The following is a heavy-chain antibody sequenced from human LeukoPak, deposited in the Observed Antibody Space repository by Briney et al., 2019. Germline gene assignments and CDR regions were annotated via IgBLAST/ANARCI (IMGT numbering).Heavy chain of an antibody. V-gene: IGHV3-9*01. D-gene: IGHD3-10*01. CDR3: AKEGVKGYYGSGSLDY. J-gene: IGHJ4*02. CDR1: GFTFDDYA. CDR2: ISWNSGSI. Sequence: PGGSLRLSCAASGFTFDDYAMHWVRQAPGKGLEWVSGISWNSGSIGYTDSVKGRFTISRDNAKNSLYLQMNSLRAEDTAVYYCAKEGVKGYYGSGSLDYWGQGTLVTVSS.